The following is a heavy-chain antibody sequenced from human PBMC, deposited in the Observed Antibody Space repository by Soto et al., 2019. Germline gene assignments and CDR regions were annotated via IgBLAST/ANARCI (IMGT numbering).Heavy chain of an antibody. CDR1: GYTFNRHG. CDR2: ISGYNGDI. J-gene: IGHJ4*02. V-gene: IGHV1-18*04. CDR3: ARVRIVGAREIDF. D-gene: IGHD1-26*01. Sequence: QVHLVQSGGEVKKPGASVKVSCKASGYTFNRHGITWVRQAPGQGLEWMGWISGYNGDINYEQKFQGRVTLSSDTLTSTVYLELKSLRFDDTAVYYCARVRIVGAREIDFWGQGTLVTVS.